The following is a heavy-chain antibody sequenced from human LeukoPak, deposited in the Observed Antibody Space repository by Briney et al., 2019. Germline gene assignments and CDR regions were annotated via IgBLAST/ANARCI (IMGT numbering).Heavy chain of an antibody. Sequence: PSETLSLTCTVSGGSISSSSYYWGWIRQPPGKGLEWIGSIYYSGSTYYNPSLKSRVTISVDTSKNQFSLKLSSVTAADTAVYYCARWGYDILTGWYFDYWGQGTLVTVSS. V-gene: IGHV4-39*01. CDR3: ARWGYDILTGWYFDY. CDR2: IYYSGST. J-gene: IGHJ4*02. D-gene: IGHD3-9*01. CDR1: GGSISSSSYY.